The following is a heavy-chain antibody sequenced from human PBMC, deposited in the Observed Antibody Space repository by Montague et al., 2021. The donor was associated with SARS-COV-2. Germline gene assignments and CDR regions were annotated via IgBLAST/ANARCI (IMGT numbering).Heavy chain of an antibody. Sequence: PALVKPTQTLTLTCTFSGFSLSTSGMCVSWIRQPPGKALEWLALIDWDDDKYYGTSLKTRLTISKDTSKNQVVLTMTNMDPVGTATYYCARSYYDILTGYYMAFDYWGQGTPVTVSS. CDR2: IDWDDDK. J-gene: IGHJ4*02. V-gene: IGHV2-70*01. CDR1: GFSLSTSGMC. CDR3: ARSYYDILTGYYMAFDY. D-gene: IGHD3-9*01.